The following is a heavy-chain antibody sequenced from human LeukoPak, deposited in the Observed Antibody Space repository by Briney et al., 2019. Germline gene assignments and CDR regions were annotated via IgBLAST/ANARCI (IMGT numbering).Heavy chain of an antibody. CDR3: ARAPSDRPGVYYFDY. V-gene: IGHV4-39*07. CDR2: IYYSGST. D-gene: IGHD3-3*01. Sequence: SETLSLTCTVSGGSISSSSYYWGWIRQPPGKGLEWIGSIYYSGSTYYNPSLKSRVTISVDTSKNQFSLKLSSVTAADTAVYYCARAPSDRPGVYYFDYWGQGTLVTVSS. J-gene: IGHJ4*02. CDR1: GGSISSSSYY.